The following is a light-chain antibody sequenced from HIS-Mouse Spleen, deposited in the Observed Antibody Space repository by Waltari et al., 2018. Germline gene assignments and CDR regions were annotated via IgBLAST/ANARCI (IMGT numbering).Light chain of an antibody. CDR1: SSDVVGYNY. Sequence: QSALTQPASVSGSPGQSITISCTGTSSDVVGYNYVSWYQQHPGKAPKLMIYDVSNRPSGVSNRFSGSKSGNTASLTISGLQAEDEADYYCSSYTSSSTPLFGGGTKLTVL. V-gene: IGLV2-14*03. CDR3: SSYTSSSTPL. J-gene: IGLJ3*02. CDR2: DVS.